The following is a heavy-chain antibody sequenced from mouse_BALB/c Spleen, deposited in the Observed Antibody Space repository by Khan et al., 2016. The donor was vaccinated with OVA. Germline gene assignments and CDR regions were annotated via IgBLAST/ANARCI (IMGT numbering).Heavy chain of an antibody. CDR2: INPGSGNT. D-gene: IGHD3-1*01. CDR3: ARMDTASLGY. Sequence: VQLQQSGTELARPGASVKLSCKASGYTFTDYYITWVKQRTGQGLEWIGEINPGSGNTYYNEKFKGKATLTADKSSNTAYMQLSSLTSVDSAVYFCARMDTASLGYWGEATTLTVSS. V-gene: IGHV1-77*01. J-gene: IGHJ2*01. CDR1: GYTFTDYY.